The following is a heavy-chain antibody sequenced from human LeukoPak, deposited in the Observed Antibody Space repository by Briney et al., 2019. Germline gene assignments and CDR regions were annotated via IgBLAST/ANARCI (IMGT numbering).Heavy chain of an antibody. D-gene: IGHD3-10*01. V-gene: IGHV3-20*04. Sequence: PGGSLRLSCAASGFTFDDYGMSWVRQAPGKGLEWVSGINWNGGSTGYADSVKGRFTISRDNAKNSLYLQMNSLRAEDTAVYYCAKDWIRGVIIVNPYYFDYWGQGTLVTVSS. CDR2: INWNGGST. CDR1: GFTFDDYG. CDR3: AKDWIRGVIIVNPYYFDY. J-gene: IGHJ4*02.